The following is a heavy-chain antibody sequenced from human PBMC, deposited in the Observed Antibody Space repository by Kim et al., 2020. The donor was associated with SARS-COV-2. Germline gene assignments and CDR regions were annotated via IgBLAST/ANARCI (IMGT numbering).Heavy chain of an antibody. CDR2: IDPSDSYT. V-gene: IGHV5-10-1*01. D-gene: IGHD3-10*01. Sequence: GESLKISCKGSGYSFTNYWISWVRQMPGKGLEWMGRIDPSDSYTNYSPSFQGHVTISADKSLSTAYLPWSSLKASDTAMYYCARRGERMTMVQGVISHYGMDVWGQGIAVTVSS. J-gene: IGHJ6*02. CDR1: GYSFTNYW. CDR3: ARRGERMTMVQGVISHYGMDV.